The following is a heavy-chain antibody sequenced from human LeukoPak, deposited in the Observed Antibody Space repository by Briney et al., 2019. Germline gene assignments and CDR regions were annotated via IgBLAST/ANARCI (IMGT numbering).Heavy chain of an antibody. CDR2: INPSGGST. CDR3: ARVPGTGYYDY. CDR1: GYTFISYY. J-gene: IGHJ4*02. Sequence: GALVKVSCKASGYTFISYYIHWVRQAPGQGLEWMGIINPSGGSTSYAQKFQGRVTMTRDTSTSTVYMELSSLRSEDTAVYYCARVPGTGYYDYWGQGTLVTVSS. D-gene: IGHD3/OR15-3a*01. V-gene: IGHV1-46*01.